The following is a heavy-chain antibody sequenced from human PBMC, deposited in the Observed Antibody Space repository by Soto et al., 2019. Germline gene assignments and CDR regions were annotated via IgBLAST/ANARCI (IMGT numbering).Heavy chain of an antibody. CDR1: GGSMRSSKW. V-gene: IGHV4-4*02. Sequence: SETLSLTCAVSGGSMRSSKWWSWVRQPPGKGLEWIGEIYHSGSTNYNPSLKSRVTISVDKSKNQFSLKLSSVTAADTAVYYCARVAVAGTRVDYWGQGTLVTVSS. CDR3: ARVAVAGTRVDY. CDR2: IYHSGST. D-gene: IGHD6-19*01. J-gene: IGHJ4*02.